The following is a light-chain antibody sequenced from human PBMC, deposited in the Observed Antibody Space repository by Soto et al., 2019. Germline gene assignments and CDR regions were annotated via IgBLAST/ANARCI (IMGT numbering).Light chain of an antibody. V-gene: IGKV3-15*01. Sequence: EIVMTRSPGTLSVSPGGTVTLSCRASQSISRSLAWYQQKPGQAPRLLISDASTRATGIPARFSGSGSGTEFTLTISSLQSEDFALYYCQQYDRSWTFGQGTKVDIK. J-gene: IGKJ1*01. CDR3: QQYDRSWT. CDR2: DAS. CDR1: QSISRS.